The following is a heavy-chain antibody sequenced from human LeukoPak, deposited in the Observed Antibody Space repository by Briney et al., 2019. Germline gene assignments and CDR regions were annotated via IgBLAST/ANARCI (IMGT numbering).Heavy chain of an antibody. V-gene: IGHV4-59*08. J-gene: IGHJ4*02. CDR2: IYYSGNT. Sequence: SETLSLTCTVSAGSINSYYWSWIRQPPGKGLEWIGFIYYSGNTNYNPSLKSRVTISVDTSKNQFSLKLSSVTAADTAVYYCARHATMIVVVPEYYFDYWGQGTLVTVSS. CDR3: ARHATMIVVVPEYYFDY. CDR1: AGSINSYY. D-gene: IGHD3-22*01.